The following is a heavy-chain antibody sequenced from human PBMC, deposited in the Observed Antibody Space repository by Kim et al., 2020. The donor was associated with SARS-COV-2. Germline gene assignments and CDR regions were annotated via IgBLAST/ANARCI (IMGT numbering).Heavy chain of an antibody. CDR1: GFTFDDYT. CDR2: ISWDGGST. V-gene: IGHV3-43*01. CDR3: AKADTAFYGMDV. J-gene: IGHJ6*02. D-gene: IGHD5-18*01. Sequence: GGSLRLSCAASGFTFDDYTMHWVRQAPGKGLEWVSLISWDGGSTYYADSVKGRFTISRDNSKNSLYLQMNSLRTEDTALYYCAKADTAFYGMDVWGQGTTVTVSS.